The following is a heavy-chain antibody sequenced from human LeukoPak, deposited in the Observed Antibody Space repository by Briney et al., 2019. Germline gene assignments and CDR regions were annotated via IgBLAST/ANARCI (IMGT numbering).Heavy chain of an antibody. CDR3: ARVEWFGELSPFDI. Sequence: KPSETLSLTCTVSGGSVSSGTYYWSWLRQPPGEGLEWFGYIYYSGSTNYNLSLKSRVTISVDTSKNQFSLKLSSVTAADTAVYYCARVEWFGELSPFDIWGQGTMVTVSS. V-gene: IGHV4-61*01. J-gene: IGHJ3*02. CDR1: GGSVSSGTYY. D-gene: IGHD3-10*01. CDR2: IYYSGST.